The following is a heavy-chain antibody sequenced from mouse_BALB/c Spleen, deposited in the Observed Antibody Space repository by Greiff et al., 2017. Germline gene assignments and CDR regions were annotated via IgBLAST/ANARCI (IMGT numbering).Heavy chain of an antibody. CDR3: ARDAYGPLDY. CDR2: SRNKANDYTT. V-gene: IGHV7-1*02. D-gene: IGHD1-1*02. CDR1: GFTFSDFY. J-gene: IGHJ4*01. Sequence: DVKVVESGGGLVQPGGSLRLSCATSGFTFSDFYMEWVRQPPGKRLEWIAASRNKANDYTTEYSASVKGRFIVSRDTSQSILYLQMNALRAEDTAMYYCARDAYGPLDYWGQGTSVTVSA.